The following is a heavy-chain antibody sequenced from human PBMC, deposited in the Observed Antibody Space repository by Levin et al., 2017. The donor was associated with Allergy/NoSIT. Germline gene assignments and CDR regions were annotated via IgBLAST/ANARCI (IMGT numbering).Heavy chain of an antibody. D-gene: IGHD6-13*01. J-gene: IGHJ5*02. Sequence: SETLSLTCAVSGGSISSGGYSWSWIRQPPGKGLEWIGYIYHSGSTYYNPSLKSRVTISVDRSKNQFSLKLSSVTAADTAVYYCARRSSSSKRFDPWGQGTLVTVSS. CDR3: ARRSSSSKRFDP. V-gene: IGHV4-30-2*01. CDR2: IYHSGST. CDR1: GGSISSGGYS.